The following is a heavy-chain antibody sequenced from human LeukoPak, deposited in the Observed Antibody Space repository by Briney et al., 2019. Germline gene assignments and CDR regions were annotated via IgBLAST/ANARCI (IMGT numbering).Heavy chain of an antibody. Sequence: SETLSLTCIVSGGSISSYSWNWIRQSPGKGLEWVGYISHSGTTSYNSYLRSRVTISVDTSKNQLSLKLTSVTAADTAVYYCARAGLYAGSGLDFWGQGTLVTVSS. D-gene: IGHD2-8*01. CDR1: GGSISSYS. CDR2: ISHSGTT. V-gene: IGHV4-59*08. CDR3: ARAGLYAGSGLDF. J-gene: IGHJ4*02.